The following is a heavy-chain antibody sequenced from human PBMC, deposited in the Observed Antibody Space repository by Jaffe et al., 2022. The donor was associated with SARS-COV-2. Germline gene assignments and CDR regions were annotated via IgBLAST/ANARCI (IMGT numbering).Heavy chain of an antibody. CDR1: GGSISSGSYY. CDR2: IYTSGST. V-gene: IGHV4-61*02. Sequence: QVQLQESGPGLVKPSQTLSLTCTVSGGSISSGSYYWSWIRQPAGKGLEWIGRIYTSGSTNYNPSLKSRVTISVDTSKNQFSLKLSSVTAADTAVYYCARVHSSGWLNWFDPWGQGTLVTVSS. J-gene: IGHJ5*02. CDR3: ARVHSSGWLNWFDP. D-gene: IGHD6-19*01.